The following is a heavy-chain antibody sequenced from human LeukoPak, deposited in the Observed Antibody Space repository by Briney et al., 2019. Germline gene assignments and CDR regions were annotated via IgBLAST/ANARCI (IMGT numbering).Heavy chain of an antibody. D-gene: IGHD3-16*01. Sequence: GGSLRLSCAASGFTFSNYWMHWVRQAPGKGLMWVSHINNDGSSTDYADSVKGRFTISRDNAKNTLHLQMNSLRAEDTAIYYCAGDGGGRFDPWGQGTLVTVSS. CDR3: AGDGGGRFDP. J-gene: IGHJ5*02. CDR2: INNDGSST. CDR1: GFTFSNYW. V-gene: IGHV3-74*01.